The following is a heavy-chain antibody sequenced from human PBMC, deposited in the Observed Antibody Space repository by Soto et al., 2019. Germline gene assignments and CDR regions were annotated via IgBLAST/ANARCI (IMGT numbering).Heavy chain of an antibody. CDR2: ISSDVVNY. J-gene: IGHJ4*02. CDR1: GFTFSSFA. Sequence: GGSLGLSCAASGFTFSSFAMHWVRQAPGKGLEWLAVISSDVVNYYYAESVKGRFTINPDTSKNQFSLQLNSVTPEDTAVYYCARDQGSFDYWGQGTLVTVSS. V-gene: IGHV3-30-3*01. CDR3: ARDQGSFDY.